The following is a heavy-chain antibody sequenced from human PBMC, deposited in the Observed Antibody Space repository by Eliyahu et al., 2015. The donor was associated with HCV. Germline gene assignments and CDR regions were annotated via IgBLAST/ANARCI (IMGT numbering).Heavy chain of an antibody. Sequence: EVQLVESGGXLVQPGGXLXLSXXXSGFTFSSYDMHWVRQATGKGLEWVSAIGTAGDPYYPGSVKGRFTISRENAKNSLYLQMNSLRAGDTAVYYCARASSGYGDGFDYWGQGTLVTVSS. V-gene: IGHV3-13*05. CDR1: GFTFSSYD. D-gene: IGHD3-22*01. CDR2: IGTAGDP. J-gene: IGHJ4*02. CDR3: ARASSGYGDGFDY.